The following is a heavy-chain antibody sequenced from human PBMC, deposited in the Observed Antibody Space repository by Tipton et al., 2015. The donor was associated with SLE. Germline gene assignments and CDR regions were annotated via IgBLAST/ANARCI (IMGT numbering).Heavy chain of an antibody. Sequence: SLRLSCAASGFTFDDYAMHWVRQAPGKGLEWVSGISWNSGSIGYADSVKGRFTISRDNAKNTLYLQMNSLRAEDTAVYYCAKDYDYIWGSEWYFDYWGQGTLVTFSS. D-gene: IGHD3-16*01. CDR3: AKDYDYIWGSEWYFDY. V-gene: IGHV3-9*01. CDR2: ISWNSGSI. CDR1: GFTFDDYA. J-gene: IGHJ4*02.